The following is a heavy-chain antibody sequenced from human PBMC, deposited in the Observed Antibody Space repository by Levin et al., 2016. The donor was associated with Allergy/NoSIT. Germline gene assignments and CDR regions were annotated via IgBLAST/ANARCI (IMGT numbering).Heavy chain of an antibody. CDR3: ARGPLTSDKDSPYHDASGYHGEYFQH. CDR1: GFNFSDYY. D-gene: IGHD3-22*01. CDR2: ISSTTGTI. V-gene: IGHV3-11*01. J-gene: IGHJ1*01. Sequence: GESLKISCAATGFNFSDYYMSWIRQAPGKGLEWLSYISSTTGTIYYTDSVKGRSTISRDDAKNSLYLQMNSLRAEDTAMYYCARGPLTSDKDSPYHDASGYHGEYFQHWGQGTLVTVSS.